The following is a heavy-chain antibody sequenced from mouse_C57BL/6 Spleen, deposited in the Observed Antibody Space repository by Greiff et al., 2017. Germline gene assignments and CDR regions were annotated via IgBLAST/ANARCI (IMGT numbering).Heavy chain of an antibody. CDR2: IWGDGST. CDR3: AKDGSWFAY. Sequence: QVHVKQSGPGLVAPSQSLSITCTVSGFSLTSYGVSWVRQPPGKGLEWLGVIWGDGSTNNHSALIPRLSISKDNSKSQVFLKLNSRQTDDTATYYCAKDGSWFAYWGQGTLVTVSA. D-gene: IGHD1-1*02. V-gene: IGHV2-3*01. CDR1: GFSLTSYG. J-gene: IGHJ3*01.